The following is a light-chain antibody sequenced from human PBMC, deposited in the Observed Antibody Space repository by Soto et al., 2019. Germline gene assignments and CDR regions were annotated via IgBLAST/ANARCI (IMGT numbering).Light chain of an antibody. CDR1: SSNIGAGYD. V-gene: IGLV1-40*01. CDR2: GNS. Sequence: QPVLTQPPSVSGAPGQRVTISCTGSSSNIGAGYDVHWYQQLPGTAPKLLIYGNSNRPSGVPDRFSGSKSGTSASLAITGLRAEDEADYYCQSSDSSRSGWVFGGGTKVTVL. J-gene: IGLJ2*01. CDR3: QSSDSSRSGWV.